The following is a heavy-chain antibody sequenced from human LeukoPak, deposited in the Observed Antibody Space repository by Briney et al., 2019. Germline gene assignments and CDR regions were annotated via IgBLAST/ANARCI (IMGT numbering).Heavy chain of an antibody. CDR1: GFTFSGSA. CDR2: IRSKANSYAT. Sequence: PGGSLRLSCAASGFTFSGSAMHWVRQASGKGLEWVGRIRSKANSYATAYAASVKGRFTISRDDSKNTAYLQMNSLKTEDTAVYYCTRPYDILTGGDYWGQGTLVTVSS. V-gene: IGHV3-73*01. J-gene: IGHJ4*02. CDR3: TRPYDILTGGDY. D-gene: IGHD3-9*01.